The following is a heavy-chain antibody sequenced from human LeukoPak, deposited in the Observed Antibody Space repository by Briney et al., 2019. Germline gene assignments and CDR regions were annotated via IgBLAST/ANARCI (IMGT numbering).Heavy chain of an antibody. V-gene: IGHV1-2*02. D-gene: IGHD3-22*01. Sequence: ASVKVSCKASGYTFTGYHMHWVRQAPGQGLEWMGWINPNSGGTNYAQKFQGRVTMTRDTSISTAYMELSRLRSDDTAVYYCARDRGYDSSGYLFDYWGQGTLVTVSS. CDR1: GYTFTGYH. J-gene: IGHJ4*02. CDR2: INPNSGGT. CDR3: ARDRGYDSSGYLFDY.